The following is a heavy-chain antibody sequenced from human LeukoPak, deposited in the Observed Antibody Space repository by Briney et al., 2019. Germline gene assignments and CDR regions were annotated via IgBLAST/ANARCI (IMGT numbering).Heavy chain of an antibody. D-gene: IGHD1-26*01. CDR1: DDSISNNRDF. V-gene: IGHV4-39*07. J-gene: IGHJ4*02. CDR3: ARDIDDVGALRDF. Sequence: WETVSLTCTISDDSISNNRDFWAWIRQPPGKGLEWFGSINSRGRTYYTPSLKSRLTISVDTAKRQFSLKLISVTAADTAVYYCARDIDDVGALRDFWGQGTLVTISS. CDR2: INSRGRT.